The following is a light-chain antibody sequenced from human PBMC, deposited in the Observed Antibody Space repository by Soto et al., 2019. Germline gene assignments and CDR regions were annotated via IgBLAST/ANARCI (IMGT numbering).Light chain of an antibody. CDR1: QSLLHSNGYNY. CDR3: MQALQTPKT. Sequence: DIVMTQSPLSLPVTPGEPASISCRSSQSLLHSNGYNYLDWYLQKPGQSPQLLIYLGSNRASGGPDRFSGSGSGTDFTLKISSVEAEDGGVYYCMQALQTPKTFGQGTKVEIK. V-gene: IGKV2-28*01. J-gene: IGKJ1*01. CDR2: LGS.